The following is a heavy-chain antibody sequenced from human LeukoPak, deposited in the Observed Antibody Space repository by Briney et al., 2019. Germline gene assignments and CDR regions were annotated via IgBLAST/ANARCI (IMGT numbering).Heavy chain of an antibody. V-gene: IGHV4-4*07. J-gene: IGHJ4*02. CDR3: ARESDDYVDYRLFDY. CDR1: GGSISSYY. Sequence: SETLSLTCTVSGGSISSYYWSWIRQPGGEGLEWMGRIYTSGSTNYNPSLESRVTMSVDTSKNQFSLKLSSVTAADTAVYYCARESDDYVDYRLFDYWGQGTLVTVSS. D-gene: IGHD4-17*01. CDR2: IYTSGST.